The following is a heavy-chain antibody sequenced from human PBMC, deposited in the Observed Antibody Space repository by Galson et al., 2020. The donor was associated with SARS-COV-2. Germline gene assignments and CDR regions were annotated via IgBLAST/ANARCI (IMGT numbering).Heavy chain of an antibody. Sequence: ASETLSLTCTVSGGSISSSSYYWGWIRQPPGQGLEWIGSIYYRGSTYYHPSLKSRVTISVDTSKNQFSLKLSSVTAADTAVYYCAREGGLRYFDLDYYYYGMDVWGQGTTVTVSS. CDR3: AREGGLRYFDLDYYYYGMDV. D-gene: IGHD3-9*01. V-gene: IGHV4-39*07. J-gene: IGHJ6*02. CDR2: IYYRGST. CDR1: GGSISSSSYY.